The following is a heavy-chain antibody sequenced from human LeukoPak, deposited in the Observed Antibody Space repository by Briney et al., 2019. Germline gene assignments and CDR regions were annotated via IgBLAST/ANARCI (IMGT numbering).Heavy chain of an antibody. J-gene: IGHJ5*02. V-gene: IGHV3-23*01. CDR3: AKEGKDANTPRITIFGVAIRRPYNWFDP. D-gene: IGHD3-3*01. Sequence: TGGSLRLSCAASGFTFSSYAMSWVRQAPGKGLEWVSAISGSGGSTYYADSVKGRFTISRDNSKNTLYLQMNSLRAEDTAVYYCAKEGKDANTPRITIFGVAIRRPYNWFDPWGQGTLVTASS. CDR1: GFTFSSYA. CDR2: ISGSGGST.